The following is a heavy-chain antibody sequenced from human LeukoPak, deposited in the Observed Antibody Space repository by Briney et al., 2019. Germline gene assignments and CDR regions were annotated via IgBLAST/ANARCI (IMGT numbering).Heavy chain of an antibody. D-gene: IGHD6-13*01. V-gene: IGHV3-66*01. CDR2: IYSGGST. J-gene: IGHJ3*02. CDR3: ARVAAGSSKAFDI. CDR1: GFTVSSNY. Sequence: GGSLRLSCAASGFTVSSNYMSWVRQAPGKGLEWVSVIYSGGSTYYADSVKGRFTISRDNSKNTLYLQMNSLRAEDTAVYYCARVAAGSSKAFDIWGQGTMVTVSS.